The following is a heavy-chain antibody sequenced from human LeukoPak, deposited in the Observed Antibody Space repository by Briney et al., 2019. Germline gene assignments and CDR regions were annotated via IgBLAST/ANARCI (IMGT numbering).Heavy chain of an antibody. J-gene: IGHJ4*02. Sequence: GASVKVSCKASRYTFTSYDINWVRQATGQGLEWMGWMNPNSGNTGYAQKFQGRVTITRNTSISTAYMELSSLRSEDTAVYYCAKDILEAGLFFDYWGLGTLVTVSS. D-gene: IGHD6-13*01. CDR1: RYTFTSYD. CDR2: MNPNSGNT. V-gene: IGHV1-8*03. CDR3: AKDILEAGLFFDY.